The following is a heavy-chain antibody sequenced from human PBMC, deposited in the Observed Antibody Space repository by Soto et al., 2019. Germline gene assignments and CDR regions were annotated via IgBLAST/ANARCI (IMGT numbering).Heavy chain of an antibody. CDR2: ISGSGGST. D-gene: IGHD1-26*01. CDR3: AKDAGGYSGSYYWYFDL. J-gene: IGHJ2*01. V-gene: IGHV3-23*01. CDR1: GFTFSSYA. Sequence: QQSQTLSLTCAASGFTFSSYAMSWVRQAPGKGLEWVSAISGSGGSTYYADSVKGRFTISRDNSKNTLYLQMNSLRAEDTAVYYCAKDAGGYSGSYYWYFDLWGRGPLVTVSS.